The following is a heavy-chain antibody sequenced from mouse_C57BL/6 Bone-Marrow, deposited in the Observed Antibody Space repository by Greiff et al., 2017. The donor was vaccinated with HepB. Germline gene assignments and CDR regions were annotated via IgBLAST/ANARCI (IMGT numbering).Heavy chain of an antibody. CDR3: ARGYYGSTHWYFDV. CDR1: GYTFTSYW. J-gene: IGHJ1*03. V-gene: IGHV1-55*01. CDR2: IYPGSGST. D-gene: IGHD1-1*01. Sequence: QVQLQQPGAELVKPGASVKMSCKASGYTFTSYWITWVKQRPGQGLEWIGDIYPGSGSTNYNEKLKSKATLTVDTSSSTADMQLSSLTSEDSAVYYCARGYYGSTHWYFDVWGTGATVTVSS.